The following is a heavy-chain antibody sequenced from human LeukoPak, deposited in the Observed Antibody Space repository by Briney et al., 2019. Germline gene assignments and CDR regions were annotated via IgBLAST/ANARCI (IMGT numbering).Heavy chain of an antibody. V-gene: IGHV3-11*01. Sequence: PGGSLRLSRAASGFTFSDYYMSWIRQAPGKGLEWVSYITGSGSTIYYAGSVKGRFTISRDNAKNSLYLQMNSLRAEDTAVYYCARDRFDSNGYYYIDYWGQGTLVTVSS. J-gene: IGHJ4*02. CDR3: ARDRFDSNGYYYIDY. D-gene: IGHD3-22*01. CDR1: GFTFSDYY. CDR2: ITGSGSTI.